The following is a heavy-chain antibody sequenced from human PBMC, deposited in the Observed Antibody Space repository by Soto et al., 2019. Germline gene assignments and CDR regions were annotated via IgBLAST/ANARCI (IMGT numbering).Heavy chain of an antibody. D-gene: IGHD2-2*01. CDR2: ISYDGRNK. CDR1: GFTFSSYG. V-gene: IGHV3-30*18. Sequence: QVQLVESGGGVVQPGRSLRLSCAASGFTFSSYGMHWVRQAPGKGLEWVAVISYDGRNKYYADSVKGRFTISRDNCKNTLYLQMNSLRAEDTAVYYCAKELGYCSSTSCLPDWFDPWGQGTLVTVFS. CDR3: AKELGYCSSTSCLPDWFDP. J-gene: IGHJ5*02.